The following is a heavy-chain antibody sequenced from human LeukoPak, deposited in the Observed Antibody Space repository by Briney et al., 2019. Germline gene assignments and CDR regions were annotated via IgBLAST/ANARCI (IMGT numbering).Heavy chain of an antibody. D-gene: IGHD6-19*01. J-gene: IGHJ5*02. V-gene: IGHV3-23*01. CDR1: GLNFSTYA. CDR3: AKPISGGRAVTAVWFDP. Sequence: GGSLRLSCTASGLNFSTYAMTWVRQAPGKGLEWVSAVTGSSSYTYYADSVKGRFTISRDNSKNTLYLQLNSLRAEDTAVYYCAKPISGGRAVTAVWFDPWRQGTLVTVSS. CDR2: VTGSSSYT.